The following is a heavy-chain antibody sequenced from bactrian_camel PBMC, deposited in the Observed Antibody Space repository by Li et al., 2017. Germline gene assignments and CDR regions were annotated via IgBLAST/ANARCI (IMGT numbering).Heavy chain of an antibody. J-gene: IGHJ4*01. V-gene: IGHV3S55*01. Sequence: HVQLVESGGGSVQAGGSLRLSCVVSGFPRVSGCTGWFRRAPGKERELVATIALGGGTRHAESVKGRFTISQDTAKNILYLQMNSLKIDDTAMYYCAAESLCAWLGTTADYFWGQGTQVTVS. CDR3: AAESLCAWLGTTADYF. D-gene: IGHD5*01. CDR2: IALGGGT. CDR1: GFPRVSGC.